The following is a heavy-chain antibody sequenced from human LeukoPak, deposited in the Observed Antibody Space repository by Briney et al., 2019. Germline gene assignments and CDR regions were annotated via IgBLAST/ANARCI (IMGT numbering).Heavy chain of an antibody. V-gene: IGHV1-8*01. J-gene: IGHJ6*03. CDR1: GYTFTSYD. D-gene: IGHD2-21*01. CDR3: ARGNGARYCRYYYYYMYV. CDR2: MNPNSGNT. Sequence: ASVKVSCKASGYTFTSYDINWVRQATGQGLEWMGWMNPNSGNTGYAQKLQGRVTMTRNTSIGTAYMELSSLRSEYTAVYYCARGNGARYCRYYYYYMYVWVKGTTVTVSS.